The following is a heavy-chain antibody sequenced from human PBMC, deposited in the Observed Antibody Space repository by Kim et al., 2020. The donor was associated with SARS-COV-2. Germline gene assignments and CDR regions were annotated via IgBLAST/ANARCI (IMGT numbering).Heavy chain of an antibody. J-gene: IGHJ3*02. Sequence: GGSLRLSCAASGFTVSSNYMSWVRQAPGKGLEWVSVIYSGGSTYYADSVKGRFTISRDNSKNTLYLQMNSLRAEDTAVYYCARDFYGDSRGAFDIWGQGTMVTVSS. V-gene: IGHV3-53*01. CDR3: ARDFYGDSRGAFDI. CDR1: GFTVSSNY. CDR2: IYSGGST. D-gene: IGHD4-17*01.